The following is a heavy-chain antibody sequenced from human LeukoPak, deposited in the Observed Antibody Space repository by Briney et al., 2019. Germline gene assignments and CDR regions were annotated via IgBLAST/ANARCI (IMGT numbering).Heavy chain of an antibody. CDR3: AKRGVVIRVFLVGFHKEAYYFDS. J-gene: IGHJ4*02. V-gene: IGHV3-23*01. CDR2: LSGSGGGT. Sequence: SGGSLRLSCAVSGITLSNYGMRWVRQAPGKGLEWVAGLSGSGGGTNCADSVQGRFTISRDNPKNTLYLQMNSLRAEDRAVYFCAKRGVVIRVFLVGFHKEAYYFDSWGQGALVTVSS. CDR1: GITLSNYG. D-gene: IGHD3-10*01.